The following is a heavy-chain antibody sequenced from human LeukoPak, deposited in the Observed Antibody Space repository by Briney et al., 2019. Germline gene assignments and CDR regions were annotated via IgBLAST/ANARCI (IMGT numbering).Heavy chain of an antibody. J-gene: IGHJ4*02. CDR3: ARDPHPYSVYDSYFDY. V-gene: IGHV3-21*01. Sequence: GGSLRLSCAASGFTFSSYSMNWVRQAPGKGLEWVSSISSSSSYIYYADSVKGRFTISRDNAKNSLYLQMNSLRAEDTAVYYCARDPHPYSVYDSYFDYWGQGTLVTVSS. CDR1: GFTFSSYS. CDR2: ISSSSSYI. D-gene: IGHD5/OR15-5a*01.